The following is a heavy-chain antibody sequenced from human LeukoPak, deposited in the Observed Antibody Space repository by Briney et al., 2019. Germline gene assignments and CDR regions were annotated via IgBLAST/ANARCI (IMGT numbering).Heavy chain of an antibody. D-gene: IGHD1-1*01. CDR1: GFTFTNYD. CDR3: ARETYTSWAFDI. CDR2: ISSSASYL. Sequence: GGSLRLSCAASGFTFTNYDINWVRQVPGKGLEGVSSISSSASYLHYADSVKGRFTISRDNAKNSVSLHMSNLRAEDAAVYYCARETYTSWAFDIWGQGTMVTVSS. V-gene: IGHV3-21*01. J-gene: IGHJ3*02.